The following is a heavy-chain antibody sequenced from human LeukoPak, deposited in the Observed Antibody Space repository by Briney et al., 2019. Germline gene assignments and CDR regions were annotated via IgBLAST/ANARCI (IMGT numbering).Heavy chain of an antibody. D-gene: IGHD3-22*01. CDR2: ISWNSGSI. J-gene: IGHJ4*02. V-gene: IGHV3-9*01. Sequence: GGSLRLSCAASGFTFDDYAMHWVRQAPGKGLEWVSGISWNSGSIGYADSVKGRFTISRDNSKNTLYLQMNSLRAEDTAVYYCAKGATMIVVEGIFDYWGQGTLVTVSS. CDR1: GFTFDDYA. CDR3: AKGATMIVVEGIFDY.